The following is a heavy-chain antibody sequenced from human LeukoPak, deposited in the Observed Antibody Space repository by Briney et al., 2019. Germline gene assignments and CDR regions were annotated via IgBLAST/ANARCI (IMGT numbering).Heavy chain of an antibody. V-gene: IGHV3-30*18. CDR2: ISYDGSNK. CDR1: GFTFSSYG. CDR3: AKDRARITMVREIDY. D-gene: IGHD3-10*01. Sequence: PGGSLRLSCAASGFTFSSYGMHWVRQAPGKGLEWVAVISYDGSNKYYADSVKGRFTISRDNSKNTLYLQMNSLRAEDTAVYYCAKDRARITMVREIDYWGQGTLVTVSS. J-gene: IGHJ4*02.